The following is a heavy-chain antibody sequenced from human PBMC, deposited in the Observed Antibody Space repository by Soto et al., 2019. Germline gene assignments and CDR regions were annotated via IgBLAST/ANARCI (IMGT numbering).Heavy chain of an antibody. CDR3: ATISPYDMDV. D-gene: IGHD3-3*02. Sequence: ASVKVSCKASGYTFTTYAMHWVRQAPGQRLEWMGWINAGNGNTKYSQRFQGRVTITRDTSASTAYMELSSLRSEDTAVHYCATISPYDMDVWGQGTTVTVSS. CDR2: INAGNGNT. V-gene: IGHV1-3*01. J-gene: IGHJ6*02. CDR1: GYTFTTYA.